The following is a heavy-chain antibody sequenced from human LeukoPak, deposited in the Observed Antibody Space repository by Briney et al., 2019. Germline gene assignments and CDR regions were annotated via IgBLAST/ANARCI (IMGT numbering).Heavy chain of an antibody. CDR2: ISTNGDST. J-gene: IGHJ3*01. CDR1: GFTFSTYA. V-gene: IGHV3-64*02. CDR3: ARWGSISCYDY. Sequence: GGSLRLSCSASGFTFSTYAMHWVRQAPGRGLEYVSAISTNGDSTYYAGSVKGRFTISRDNSKNTLFLQMGSLRADDMAVYYCARWGSISCYDYWGQGTMVTVSS. D-gene: IGHD2-15*01.